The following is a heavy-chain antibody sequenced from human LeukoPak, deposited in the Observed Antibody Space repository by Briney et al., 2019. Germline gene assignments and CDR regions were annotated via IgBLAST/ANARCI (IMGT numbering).Heavy chain of an antibody. CDR3: ARGYALYSGRYIDFDY. D-gene: IGHD1-26*01. CDR1: GYTFTGHY. CDR2: INPNNGGT. Sequence: ASVTVSCKASGYTFTGHYMHWVRQAPGQGLEWMGWINPNNGGTNYAQKFQGRVTMTRDTSISTAYMELSRLRSDDTAVYYCARGYALYSGRYIDFDYWGQGTLVTVSS. J-gene: IGHJ4*02. V-gene: IGHV1-2*02.